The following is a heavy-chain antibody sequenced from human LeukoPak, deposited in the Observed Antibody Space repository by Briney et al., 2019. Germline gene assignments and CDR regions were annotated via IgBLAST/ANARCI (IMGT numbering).Heavy chain of an antibody. CDR1: GFTFSSFA. J-gene: IGHJ4*02. V-gene: IGHV3-23*01. D-gene: IGHD1-26*01. CDR2: ISGGGGST. CDR3: AKGGKWDVTPFDY. Sequence: GGSLRLSLAASGFTFSSFAISWFRQAPGKGLGGVSPISGGGGSTYYADSVKGRFTISRDNSKNTLYLQVNSLRAEDTAVYYCAKGGKWDVTPFDYWGQGTLVTVSS.